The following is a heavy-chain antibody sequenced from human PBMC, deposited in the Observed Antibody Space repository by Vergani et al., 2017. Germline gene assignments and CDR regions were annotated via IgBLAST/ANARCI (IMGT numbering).Heavy chain of an antibody. CDR2: IYYSGST. CDR3: AGYDSSGYYPDY. J-gene: IGHJ4*02. D-gene: IGHD3-22*01. V-gene: IGHV4-61*05. Sequence: QLQLQESGPGLVKPSETLSLTCTVSGGSISSSSYYWGWIRQPPGKGLEWIGYIYYSGSTNYNPSLKSRVTISVDTSKNQFSLKLSSVTAADTAVYYCAGYDSSGYYPDYWGQGTLVTVSS. CDR1: GGSISSSSYY.